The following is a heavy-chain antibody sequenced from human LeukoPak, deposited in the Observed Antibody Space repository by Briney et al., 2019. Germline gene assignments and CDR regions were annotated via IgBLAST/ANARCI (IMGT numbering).Heavy chain of an antibody. D-gene: IGHD3-9*01. Sequence: PSETLSLTCTVSGGSISSYYWSWIRQPAGKGLEWIGRMYISGSTNYNPSLKSRVTMSVDTSENQFSLKLNSVTAADTAVYYCAREGDDILTGYSFDAFDVWGQGTMVTVSS. CDR1: GGSISSYY. J-gene: IGHJ3*01. V-gene: IGHV4-4*07. CDR2: MYISGST. CDR3: AREGDDILTGYSFDAFDV.